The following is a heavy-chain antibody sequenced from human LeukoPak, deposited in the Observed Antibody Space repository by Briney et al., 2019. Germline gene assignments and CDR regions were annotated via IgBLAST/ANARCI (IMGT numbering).Heavy chain of an antibody. Sequence: GGSLRLSCAASGFTFSNYWMHWVRQAPGKGLVWVSRIDTDGSSTSYADSVKGRFTISRDNAKNTLYLQMNSLRAEDTAVYYCARGRTYYYMDVWGKGTTVTVSS. CDR1: GFTFSNYW. J-gene: IGHJ6*03. CDR2: IDTDGSST. CDR3: ARGRTYYYMDV. V-gene: IGHV3-74*01.